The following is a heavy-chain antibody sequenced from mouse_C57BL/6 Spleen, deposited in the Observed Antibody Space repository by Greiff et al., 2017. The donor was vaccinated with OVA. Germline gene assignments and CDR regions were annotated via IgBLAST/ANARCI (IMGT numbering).Heavy chain of an antibody. V-gene: IGHV5-17*01. J-gene: IGHJ3*01. CDR1: GFTFSDYG. Sequence: EVKLLESGGGLVKPGGSLKLSCAASGFTFSDYGMHWVRQAPEQGLEWVAYISSGSSTIYYADTVKGRFTISRDNAKNPLFLQMTSLRSEDTAIYYCARRKTGGGFAYWGQGTLVTVSA. D-gene: IGHD4-1*01. CDR2: ISSGSSTI. CDR3: ARRKTGGGFAY.